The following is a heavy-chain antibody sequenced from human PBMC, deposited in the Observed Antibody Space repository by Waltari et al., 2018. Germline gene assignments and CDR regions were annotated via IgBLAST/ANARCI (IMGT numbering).Heavy chain of an antibody. J-gene: IGHJ5*02. CDR1: GDSISSSNW. D-gene: IGHD3-10*01. V-gene: IGHV4-4*02. CDR2: IYHSGST. Sequence: QVQLQESGPGLVKTSGTLSLTCAVPGDSISSSNWRSWVSQPPGKGLEWIGEIYHSGSTNYNPSLKSRVTISVDKSKNQFSLKLSSVTAADTAVYYCARDNYYGSGSRPWFDPWGQGTLVTVSS. CDR3: ARDNYYGSGSRPWFDP.